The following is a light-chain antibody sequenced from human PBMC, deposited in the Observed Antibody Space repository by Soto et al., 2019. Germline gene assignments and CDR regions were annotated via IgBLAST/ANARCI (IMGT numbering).Light chain of an antibody. V-gene: IGKV1-5*01. Sequence: DMPMTQSPTTLSASVGDRVTITCRASQNIRSWLAWYQQKPGKAPKVLIYDASTLESGVPSRFSGSGFGTESTLTLSFPQPDDFATYYCQNYNGYLGQGTKLENK. CDR2: DAS. J-gene: IGKJ2*01. CDR1: QNIRSW. CDR3: QNYNGY.